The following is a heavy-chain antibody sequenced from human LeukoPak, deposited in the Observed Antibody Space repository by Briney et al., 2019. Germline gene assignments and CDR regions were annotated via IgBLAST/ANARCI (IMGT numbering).Heavy chain of an antibody. CDR2: INGGDGTT. CDR3: AKGLYYGSGSYSKYFDS. CDR1: GFTFNTYA. D-gene: IGHD3-10*01. J-gene: IGHJ4*02. V-gene: IGHV3-23*01. Sequence: PGGSLRPSCAASGFTFNTYAMTWVRQAPGKGLEWVSTINGGDGTTYSADSVKGRFILSRDNSKNTVDLQLNSLRVEDTAIYFCAKGLYYGSGSYSKYFDSWGQGTLVTVSS.